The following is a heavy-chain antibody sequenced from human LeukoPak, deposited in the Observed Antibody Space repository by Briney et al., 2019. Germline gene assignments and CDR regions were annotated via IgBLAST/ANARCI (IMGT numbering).Heavy chain of an antibody. CDR2: INHSGST. CDR1: GGSFSGYY. Sequence: SETLSLTCAVYGGSFSGYYWSWIRQPPGKGLEWIGEINHSGSTNYNPSLKSRVTISADTSKNQFSLKLSSVTAADTAVYYCARGKGSMVRGVFNWFDPWGQGTLVTVSS. J-gene: IGHJ5*02. CDR3: ARGKGSMVRGVFNWFDP. D-gene: IGHD3-10*01. V-gene: IGHV4-34*01.